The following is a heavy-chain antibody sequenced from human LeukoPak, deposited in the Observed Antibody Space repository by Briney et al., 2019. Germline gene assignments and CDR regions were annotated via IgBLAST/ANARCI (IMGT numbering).Heavy chain of an antibody. CDR2: INPKTGDT. CDR1: GYSFTGYY. Sequence: ASVKVSCKASGYSFTGYYIHWVRQTPGQGLEWMGWINPKTGDTNYAQIFQGRVTMTRDTSITSVYMDLSGLRSDDTAVYYCVRKGPYFDYWGQGTLVTVSS. J-gene: IGHJ4*02. V-gene: IGHV1-2*02. CDR3: VRKGPYFDY.